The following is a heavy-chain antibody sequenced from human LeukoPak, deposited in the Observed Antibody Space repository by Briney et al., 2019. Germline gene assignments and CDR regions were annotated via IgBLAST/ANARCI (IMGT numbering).Heavy chain of an antibody. CDR2: INPNSGGT. CDR1: GYTFTGYY. Sequence: GASVKVSCKASGYTFTGYYMHWVRQAPGQRLEWMGWINPNSGGTNYAQKFQGRVTMTRDTSISTAYMELSRLRSDDTAVYYCARAPVLGVVIASHWFDPWGQGALVTVSS. V-gene: IGHV1-2*02. J-gene: IGHJ5*02. D-gene: IGHD3-3*01. CDR3: ARAPVLGVVIASHWFDP.